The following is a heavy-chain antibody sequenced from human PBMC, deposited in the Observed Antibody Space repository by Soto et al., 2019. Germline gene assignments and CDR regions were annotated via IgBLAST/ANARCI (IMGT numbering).Heavy chain of an antibody. J-gene: IGHJ4*02. CDR3: AADATAWQQMVPSDY. CDR2: IAVGSGYT. Sequence: SGKVCCEASGFTFNTTAFKWGRQARVQRLEWIGWIAVGSGYTNYAQRFQDRVTLTRDMSTATTYMEPSRLTSEDTAIYYCAADATAWQQMVPSDYWGQGTLVSV. CDR1: GFTFNTTA. V-gene: IGHV1-58*01. D-gene: IGHD2-8*01.